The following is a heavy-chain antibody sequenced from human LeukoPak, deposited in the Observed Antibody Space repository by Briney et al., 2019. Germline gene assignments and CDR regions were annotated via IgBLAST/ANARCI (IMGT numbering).Heavy chain of an antibody. D-gene: IGHD2-8*02. Sequence: SQTLSLTCAISGDSVSSKSAAWNWIRRSPSRGLEWLGRTYYRSKWYNEYAVSVKSRITINPDTSKNQFSLQLNSVAPEDTAVYYCARTTGHFDYWGQGTLVTVSS. J-gene: IGHJ4*02. CDR3: ARTTGHFDY. CDR1: GDSVSSKSAA. CDR2: TYYRSKWYN. V-gene: IGHV6-1*01.